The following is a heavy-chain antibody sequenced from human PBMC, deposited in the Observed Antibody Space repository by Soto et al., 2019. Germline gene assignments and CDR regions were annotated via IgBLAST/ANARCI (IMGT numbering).Heavy chain of an antibody. V-gene: IGHV6-1*01. Sequence: SQTLSLTCAISGYSVSSNSAAWNWIRQSPSRGLEWLGRTYYRSKWYNDYAVSVKSRITINPDTSKNQFSLQLNSVTPEDTAVYYCASTRYSGYDRTDAFDIWGQGTMVTVSS. D-gene: IGHD5-12*01. CDR1: GYSVSSNSAA. CDR3: ASTRYSGYDRTDAFDI. CDR2: TYYRSKWYN. J-gene: IGHJ3*02.